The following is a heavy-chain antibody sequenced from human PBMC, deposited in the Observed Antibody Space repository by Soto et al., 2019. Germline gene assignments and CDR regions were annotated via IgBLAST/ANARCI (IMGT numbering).Heavy chain of an antibody. CDR2: MNPNSGNT. CDR1: GYTFTSYG. Sequence: ASVKVSCKASGYTFTSYGINWVRQATGQGLEWMGWMNPNSGNTGYAQKFRGRVTMTRNTSISTAYMELSSLRSEDTAVYYCARERTGTTSMDVWGQGTTVTVSS. J-gene: IGHJ6*02. V-gene: IGHV1-8*01. CDR3: ARERTGTTSMDV. D-gene: IGHD1-1*01.